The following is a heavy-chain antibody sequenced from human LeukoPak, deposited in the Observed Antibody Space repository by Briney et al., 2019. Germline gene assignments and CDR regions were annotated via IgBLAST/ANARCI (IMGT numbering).Heavy chain of an antibody. V-gene: IGHV1-46*01. J-gene: IGHJ4*02. Sequence: ASVKVSCKASGYTFTGYYMHWVRQAPGQGLEWMGWINPNSGSTSYAQKFQGRVTMTRDMSTSTVYMELSSLRSEDTAVYYCARRYYDTSGGLGYWGQGTLVTVSS. CDR3: ARRYYDTSGGLGY. CDR2: INPNSGST. CDR1: GYTFTGYY. D-gene: IGHD3-22*01.